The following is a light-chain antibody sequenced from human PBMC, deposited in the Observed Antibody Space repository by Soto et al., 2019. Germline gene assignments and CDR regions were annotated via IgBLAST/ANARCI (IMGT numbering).Light chain of an antibody. Sequence: EIVMTQTPLSLSVTPGQPASISCKSSQSLLHSDGKTYLYWYLQKPGQSPQLLIYEAANRLSGVPDRFSVSGSGTDFTLKISRVEAEDVGVYYCMQSKQFPLTFGGGTKVEIK. V-gene: IGKV2D-29*02. CDR1: QSLLHSDGKTY. J-gene: IGKJ4*01. CDR2: EAA. CDR3: MQSKQFPLT.